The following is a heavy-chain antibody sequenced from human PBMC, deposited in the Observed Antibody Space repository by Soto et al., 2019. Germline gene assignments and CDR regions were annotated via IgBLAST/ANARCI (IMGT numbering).Heavy chain of an antibody. V-gene: IGHV1-69*13. Sequence: SVKVSCKASGGTFSSYAISWVRQAPGQGXEWMGGIIPIFGTANYAQKFQGRVTITADESTSTAYMELSSLRSEDTAVYYCARDPYYYDSSGYYQGYYFDYWGQGTLVTVS. D-gene: IGHD3-22*01. J-gene: IGHJ4*02. CDR1: GGTFSSYA. CDR2: IIPIFGTA. CDR3: ARDPYYYDSSGYYQGYYFDY.